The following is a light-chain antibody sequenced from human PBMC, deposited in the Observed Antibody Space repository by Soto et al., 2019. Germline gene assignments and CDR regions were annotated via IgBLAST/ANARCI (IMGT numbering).Light chain of an antibody. Sequence: EIVMTQSPATLSVSPGERATLSCRASQSVSSNLAWNQQKPGQAPRLLIYGASTRATGIPARFSGSGSGTEFTLTISSLQSEDFAVYYCQQYNNWPPKTFGQGTKVDI. J-gene: IGKJ1*01. CDR1: QSVSSN. CDR3: QQYNNWPPKT. V-gene: IGKV3-15*01. CDR2: GAS.